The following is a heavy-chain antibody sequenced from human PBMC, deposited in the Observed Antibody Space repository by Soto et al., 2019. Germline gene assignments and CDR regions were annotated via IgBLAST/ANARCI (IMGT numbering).Heavy chain of an antibody. CDR2: INQETGGT. CDR1: GYTFTGYY. J-gene: IGHJ6*02. V-gene: IGHV1-2*02. Sequence: QVQLVQSGADVKTPGASVRVSCKASGYTFTGYYVHWVREAPGQGLEWMGWINQETGGTSYAQKFQGRVTLSRDTSINTAYREVSRLRFDDAAVYFCARERYQVISDGMDVWGQGTTVTVSS. D-gene: IGHD2-2*01. CDR3: ARERYQVISDGMDV.